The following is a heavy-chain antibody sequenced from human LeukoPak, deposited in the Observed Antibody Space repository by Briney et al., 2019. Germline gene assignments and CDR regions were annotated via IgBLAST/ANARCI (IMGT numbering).Heavy chain of an antibody. CDR3: ARGGDGGDYDIWTGYYMDV. Sequence: SGGSLRLSCAASGFTFSSYSMNWVRQAPGKGLEWVSSISSSSSYIYYADSVKGRFTISRDNAKNSLYLQMNSLRAEDTAVYYCARGGDGGDYDIWTGYYMDVWGKGTTVTVSS. V-gene: IGHV3-21*01. D-gene: IGHD3-9*01. CDR2: ISSSSSYI. CDR1: GFTFSSYS. J-gene: IGHJ6*03.